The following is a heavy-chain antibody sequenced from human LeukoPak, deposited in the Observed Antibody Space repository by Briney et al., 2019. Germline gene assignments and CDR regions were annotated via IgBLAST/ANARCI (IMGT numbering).Heavy chain of an antibody. CDR1: GGSISSGGYY. Sequence: PSQTLSLTCTVSGGSISSGGYYWSWIRQHPGKGLEWIGYIYYSGSTYYNPSLKSRVTISVDTSKNQFSLELSSVTAADTAVYYCARGGGATEDWFDPWGQGTLVTVSS. CDR2: IYYSGST. D-gene: IGHD1-26*01. J-gene: IGHJ5*02. CDR3: ARGGGATEDWFDP. V-gene: IGHV4-31*03.